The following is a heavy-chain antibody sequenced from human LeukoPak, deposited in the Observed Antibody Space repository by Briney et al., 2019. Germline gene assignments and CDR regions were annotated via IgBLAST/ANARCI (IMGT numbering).Heavy chain of an antibody. J-gene: IGHJ6*03. V-gene: IGHV3-21*01. Sequence: GGSLRLSCAASGFTFSSYSMNWVRQAPGKGLEWVSSISSSSSYIYYADSVKGRFTISRDNAKNSLYLQMNSLRAQDTAVYYCARVVVVVAATPTYYYMDVWGKGTTVTVSS. CDR3: ARVVVVVAATPTYYYMDV. CDR2: ISSSSSYI. CDR1: GFTFSSYS. D-gene: IGHD2-15*01.